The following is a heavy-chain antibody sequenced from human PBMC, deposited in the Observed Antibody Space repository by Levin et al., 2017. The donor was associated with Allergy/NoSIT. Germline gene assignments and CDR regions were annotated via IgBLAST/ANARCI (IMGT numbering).Heavy chain of an antibody. CDR2: SRNKANRYTT. D-gene: IGHD3-10*01. CDR1: GFTFSDYD. J-gene: IGHJ4*02. V-gene: IGHV3-72*01. CDR3: ARIYGGGY. Sequence: GESLKISCAAAGFTFSDYDMDWVRQAPGKGLEWVGRSRNKANRYTTEYAASVKGRFTVSRDDSKDSLYLQMNSLKTEDTAVYYCARIYGGGYWGQGTLVTVSS.